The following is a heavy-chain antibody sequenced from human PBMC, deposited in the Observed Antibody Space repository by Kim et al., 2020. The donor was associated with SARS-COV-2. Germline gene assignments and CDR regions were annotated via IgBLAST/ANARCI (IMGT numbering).Heavy chain of an antibody. CDR1: GYSFTSYW. J-gene: IGHJ5*02. Sequence: GESLKISCKGSGYSFTSYWIGWVRQMPGKSLEWMGIIYPGDSDTRYSPSFQGQVTISADKSISTAYLQWSSLKASDTAMYYCARSLFRSGYYGFVGFDPWGQGTLVTVSS. CDR3: ARSLFRSGYYGFVGFDP. CDR2: IYPGDSDT. V-gene: IGHV5-51*01. D-gene: IGHD3-3*01.